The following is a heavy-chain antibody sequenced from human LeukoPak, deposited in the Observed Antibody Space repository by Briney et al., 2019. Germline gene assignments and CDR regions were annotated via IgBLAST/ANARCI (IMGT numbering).Heavy chain of an antibody. D-gene: IGHD3-16*01. CDR2: IYYSGST. CDR1: GGSISSSTYY. V-gene: IGHV4-39*01. Sequence: SETRSLTCTVSGGSISSSTYYGGWIRRPPGKGLEWIGSIYYSGSTYYNPSLKSRVTVSVDTSKNQFSLNLSSVTAADTAVYYCVRGSTLRHYQYWGQGTLVTVSS. CDR3: VRGSTLRHYQY. J-gene: IGHJ4*02.